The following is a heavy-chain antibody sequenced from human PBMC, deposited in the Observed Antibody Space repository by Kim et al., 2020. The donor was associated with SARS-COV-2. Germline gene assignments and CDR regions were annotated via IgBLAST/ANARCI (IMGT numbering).Heavy chain of an antibody. D-gene: IGHD3-10*01. V-gene: IGHV4-4*02. CDR2: IYHSGST. Sequence: SETLSLTCAVSGGSISSSNWWSWVRQPPGKGLEWIGEIYHSGSTNYNPSLKSRVTISVDKSKNQFSLKLSSVTAADTAVYYCARDPVRMYGSGSYSDYWGQGTLVTVSS. CDR1: GGSISSSNW. CDR3: ARDPVRMYGSGSYSDY. J-gene: IGHJ4*02.